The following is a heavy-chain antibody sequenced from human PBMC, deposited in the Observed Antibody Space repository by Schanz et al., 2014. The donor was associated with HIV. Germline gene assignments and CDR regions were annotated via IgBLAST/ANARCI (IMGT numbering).Heavy chain of an antibody. CDR3: AKDRNQYDSRYIGKGNYYYYYGMDV. CDR1: GFTFSDYG. CDR2: ISYDGRNK. Sequence: VQLVESGGGLVQPGGSLRLSCAASGFTFSDYGMHWVRQAPGKGLEWLAVISYDGRNKKFANSVKGRFTISRDNSKNTVYLQAKSLRPEDTAVYYCAKDRNQYDSRYIGKGNYYYYYGMDVWGQGTTVTVSS. J-gene: IGHJ6*02. V-gene: IGHV3-30*18. D-gene: IGHD3-22*01.